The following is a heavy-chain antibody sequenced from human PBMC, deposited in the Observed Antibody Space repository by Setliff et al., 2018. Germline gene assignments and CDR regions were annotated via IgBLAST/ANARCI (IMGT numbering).Heavy chain of an antibody. V-gene: IGHV4-4*07. Sequence: PSETLFLTCTVSGGSISSYYWSWIRQPAGKGLEWIGHIYTTGSTNYNPSLKSRVTLSVDTSKNQFSLKLTSVTAADTAIYYCARTPYYYDTAGYDFWGQGTLVTVSS. D-gene: IGHD3-22*01. CDR2: IYTTGST. CDR1: GGSISSYY. J-gene: IGHJ4*02. CDR3: ARTPYYYDTAGYDF.